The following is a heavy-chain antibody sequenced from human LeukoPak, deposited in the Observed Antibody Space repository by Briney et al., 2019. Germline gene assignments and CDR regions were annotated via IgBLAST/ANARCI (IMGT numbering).Heavy chain of an antibody. D-gene: IGHD3-22*01. CDR1: GFTFSTYA. CDR3: ARDLRPYDSSGYYYPFDY. J-gene: IGHJ4*02. Sequence: SGGSLRLSCAASGFTFSTYAMSWVRQAPGKGLEWVSAISGSGGSTYYADSVKGRFTISRDNSKNTLYLQMNSLRAEDTAVYYCARDLRPYDSSGYYYPFDYWGQGTLVTVSS. V-gene: IGHV3-23*01. CDR2: ISGSGGST.